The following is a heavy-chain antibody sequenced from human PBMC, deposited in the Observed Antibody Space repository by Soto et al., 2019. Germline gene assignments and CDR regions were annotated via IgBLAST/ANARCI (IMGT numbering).Heavy chain of an antibody. CDR1: GYTFTGYY. CDR3: ARGVDTAMVQYYYYGMDV. D-gene: IGHD5-18*01. J-gene: IGHJ6*02. CDR2: INPNSGGT. V-gene: IGHV1-2*04. Sequence: ASVKVSCKASGYTFTGYYMHWVRQAPGQGLEWMGWINPNSGGTNYAQKFQGWVTMTRDTSISTAYMELSRLRSDDTAVYYCARGVDTAMVQYYYYGMDVWGQGTTVTVSS.